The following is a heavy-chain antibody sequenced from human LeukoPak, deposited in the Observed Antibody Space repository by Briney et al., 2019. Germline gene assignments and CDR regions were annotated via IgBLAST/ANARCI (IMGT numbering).Heavy chain of an antibody. CDR3: ASRALYSVVTARWEFWFDP. D-gene: IGHD2-21*02. CDR2: IYTTGST. Sequence: EPSETLSLTCTVSGGSISSGSYYWSWIRQPAGKGLEWIGRIYTTGSTNYNPSLKSRVTISVDTSKNQFSLKLSSVTAADTAVYYCASRALYSVVTARWEFWFDPWGQGTLVTVSS. CDR1: GGSISSGSYY. J-gene: IGHJ5*02. V-gene: IGHV4-61*02.